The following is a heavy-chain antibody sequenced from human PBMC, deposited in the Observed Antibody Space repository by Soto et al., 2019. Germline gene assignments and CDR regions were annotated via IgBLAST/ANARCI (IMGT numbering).Heavy chain of an antibody. V-gene: IGHV1-69*01. CDR2: IIPIFGTA. Sequence: QVQLVQSGAEVKKPGSSVKVSCKASGGTFSSYAISWVRQAPGQGLEWMGGIIPIFGTANYAQKFQGRVTITPDESTSTTYMELSSLRSEDTAVYYCAALKGYCSGGSCYSPYYYGMDVWGQGTTVTVSS. CDR3: AALKGYCSGGSCYSPYYYGMDV. D-gene: IGHD2-15*01. CDR1: GGTFSSYA. J-gene: IGHJ6*02.